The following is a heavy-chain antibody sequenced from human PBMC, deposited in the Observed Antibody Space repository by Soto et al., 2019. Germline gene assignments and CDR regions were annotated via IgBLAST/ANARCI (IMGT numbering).Heavy chain of an antibody. V-gene: IGHV3-23*01. D-gene: IGHD6-13*01. CDR2: ISGSGGST. J-gene: IGHJ1*01. CDR3: AKDPYSSSWYGYFQH. CDR1: GFTFSSYA. Sequence: EVQLLESGGGLVHPGGSLRLSCAASGFTFSSYAMSWVRQAPGKGLEWVSAISGSGGSTYYADSVKGRFTISRDNSKNTLYLQMNSLRAEDTAVYYCAKDPYSSSWYGYFQHWGQGTLVTVSS.